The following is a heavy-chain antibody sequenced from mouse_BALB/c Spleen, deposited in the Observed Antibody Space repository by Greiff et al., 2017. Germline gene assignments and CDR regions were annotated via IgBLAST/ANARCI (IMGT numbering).Heavy chain of an antibody. J-gene: IGHJ3*01. CDR1: GYTFSSYW. Sequence: QVQLQQSGAELMKPGASVKISCKATGYTFSSYWIEWVKQRPGHGLEWIGEILPGSGSTNYNEKFKGKATFTADTSSNTAYMQLGSLTSEDSAVYYCARTGALSTMITTRAWFAYWGQGTLVTVSA. V-gene: IGHV1-9*01. CDR2: ILPGSGST. D-gene: IGHD2-4*01. CDR3: ARTGALSTMITTRAWFAY.